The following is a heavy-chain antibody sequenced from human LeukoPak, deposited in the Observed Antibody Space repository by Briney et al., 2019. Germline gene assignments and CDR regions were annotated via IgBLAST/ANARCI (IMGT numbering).Heavy chain of an antibody. CDR2: IYYSGST. Sequence: SQTLSLTCTVSGGSISSGGYYWRWIRQHPGKGLEWIGYIYYSGSTYYNPSLKSRVTISVDTSKNQFSLKLSSVTAADTAVYYCARGLRYDFWSPGENNWFDPWGQGTLVTVSS. V-gene: IGHV4-31*03. CDR3: ARGLRYDFWSPGENNWFDP. CDR1: GGSISSGGYY. D-gene: IGHD3-3*01. J-gene: IGHJ5*02.